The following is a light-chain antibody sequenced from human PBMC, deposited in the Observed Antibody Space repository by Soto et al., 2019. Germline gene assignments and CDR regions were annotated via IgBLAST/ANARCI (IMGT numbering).Light chain of an antibody. CDR1: QGISSY. Sequence: AIRMTQSPSSFSASTGDRVTITCRASQGISSYLAWYQQKPGKAPKLLIYAASTLQSGVPSRFSGGGSGTEFTLTISGLQSEDFATYCCQQHHSYPTFGQGTKVEIK. CDR3: QQHHSYPT. V-gene: IGKV1-8*01. J-gene: IGKJ1*01. CDR2: AAS.